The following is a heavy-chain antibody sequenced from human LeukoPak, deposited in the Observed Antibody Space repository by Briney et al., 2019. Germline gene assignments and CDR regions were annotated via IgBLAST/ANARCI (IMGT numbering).Heavy chain of an antibody. CDR1: GFTFSSYE. D-gene: IGHD6-19*01. Sequence: GGSLRLSCAASGFTFSSYEMNWVRQAPGKGLEWVSYISSSGSTIYYADSVKGRFTISRDNAKNSLYLQMNSLRAEDTAVYYCARRPYSSSLDYWGQGTLVTVSS. V-gene: IGHV3-48*03. CDR2: ISSSGSTI. J-gene: IGHJ4*02. CDR3: ARRPYSSSLDY.